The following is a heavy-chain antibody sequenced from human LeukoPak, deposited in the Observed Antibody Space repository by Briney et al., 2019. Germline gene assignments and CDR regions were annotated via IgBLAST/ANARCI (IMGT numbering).Heavy chain of an antibody. J-gene: IGHJ6*02. D-gene: IGHD3-10*01. V-gene: IGHV4-59*01. CDR1: GGSLGTYY. CDR2: IYSNATT. Sequence: SETLSLTCSVSGGSLGTYYWSWIRQSPGKGLEWIANIYSNATTSYNPSLKSRVTISLDPSKNQFSLKVTSVTAADTAVYYCARGDIGGSGVPMDVWGQGTTVTVSS. CDR3: ARGDIGGSGVPMDV.